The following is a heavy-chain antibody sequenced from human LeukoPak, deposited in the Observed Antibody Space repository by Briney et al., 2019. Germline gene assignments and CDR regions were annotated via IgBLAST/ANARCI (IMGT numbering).Heavy chain of an antibody. CDR3: VRGFTGAH. Sequence: PGGSLTLSCEASGFTFSTYWMTWVRQTPGKGLEWVAYTKEDGSEKHYVDSVKGRFTISRDNANNTMYVQMNRHRAEDTAVDWCVRGFTGAHWGQGTLLTVSS. CDR1: GFTFSTYW. J-gene: IGHJ4*02. D-gene: IGHD3-16*01. V-gene: IGHV3-7*03. CDR2: TKEDGSEK.